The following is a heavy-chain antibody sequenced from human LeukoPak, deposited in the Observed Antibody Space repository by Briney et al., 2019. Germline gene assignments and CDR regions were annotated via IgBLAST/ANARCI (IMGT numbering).Heavy chain of an antibody. CDR3: AKDLWGNCSSTSCYFDY. Sequence: ASVKVSCKASGYTFTSYDINWVRQATGQGLEWMGWMNPNSGNTGYAQKFQGRVTITRNTSISTAYMELSSLRSEDTAVYYCAKDLWGNCSSTSCYFDYWGQGTLVTVSS. J-gene: IGHJ4*02. CDR2: MNPNSGNT. D-gene: IGHD2-2*01. CDR1: GYTFTSYD. V-gene: IGHV1-8*03.